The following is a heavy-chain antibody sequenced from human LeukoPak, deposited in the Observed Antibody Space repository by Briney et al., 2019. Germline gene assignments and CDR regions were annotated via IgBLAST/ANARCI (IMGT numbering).Heavy chain of an antibody. CDR1: GFTFSSCA. J-gene: IGHJ4*02. Sequence: PGGSLRLSCAASGFTFSSCAMHWVRQAPGKGLEWVAVISYDGSNKYYADSVKGRFTISRDNSKNTLYLQMNSLRAEDTAVYYCARVGLVGSSIVGASYFDYWGQGTLVTVSS. D-gene: IGHD1-26*01. CDR2: ISYDGSNK. V-gene: IGHV3-30-3*01. CDR3: ARVGLVGSSIVGASYFDY.